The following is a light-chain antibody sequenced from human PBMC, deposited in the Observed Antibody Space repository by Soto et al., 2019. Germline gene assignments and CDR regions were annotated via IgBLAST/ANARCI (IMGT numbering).Light chain of an antibody. CDR2: DTS. Sequence: EIVFTQSPGTLSLSPGERATLSCRASQTLSNSFIAWYQQKPGQAPRLLIYDTSSRATGVPDRYSASGSGTDFTLTISRXEPEDFAVFFCQQYGTSEMIFGQGTRLEIK. CDR3: QQYGTSEMI. CDR1: QTLSNSF. J-gene: IGKJ5*01. V-gene: IGKV3-20*01.